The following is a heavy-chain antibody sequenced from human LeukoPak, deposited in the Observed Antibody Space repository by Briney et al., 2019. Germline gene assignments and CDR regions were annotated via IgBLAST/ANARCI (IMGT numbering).Heavy chain of an antibody. J-gene: IGHJ3*02. CDR3: ARDSAMIVPDAFDI. CDR1: GYTFTGYY. D-gene: IGHD3-22*01. V-gene: IGHV1-2*06. Sequence: GASVKVSCKASGYTFTGYYMHWVRQAPGQGLEWMGRINPNSGGTNYAQKFQGRVTMTRDTSISTAYMELSSLRSEDTAVYYCARDSAMIVPDAFDIWGQGTMVTVSS. CDR2: INPNSGGT.